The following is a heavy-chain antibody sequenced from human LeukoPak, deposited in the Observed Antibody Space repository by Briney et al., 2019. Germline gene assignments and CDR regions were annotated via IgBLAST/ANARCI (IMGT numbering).Heavy chain of an antibody. CDR2: IYYSGST. CDR1: GGSISSYY. Sequence: SETLSLTCTVSGGSISSYYWSWIRQPPGKGLERIGYIYYSGSTNYNPSLKSRVTISVDTSKNQFSLKLSSVTAADTAVYYCARDYDSGFDYWGQGTLVTVSS. J-gene: IGHJ4*02. CDR3: ARDYDSGFDY. D-gene: IGHD3-22*01. V-gene: IGHV4-59*01.